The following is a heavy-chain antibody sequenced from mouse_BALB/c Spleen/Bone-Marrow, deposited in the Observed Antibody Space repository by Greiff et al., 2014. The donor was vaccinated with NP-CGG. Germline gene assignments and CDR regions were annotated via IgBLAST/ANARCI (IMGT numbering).Heavy chain of an antibody. Sequence: QVQLQQPGAELVRPGASVTLSCKASGYKFTDYEMHWVKQTPVHGLEWIGSIDPETGGTAYNQNFKGKATLTADRSSTTAYMELRSRTAEDSVVCYGTREGIYFGYDVPMDYWGQGTSVTVSS. J-gene: IGHJ4*01. D-gene: IGHD2-2*01. CDR2: IDPETGGT. CDR1: GYKFTDYE. CDR3: TREGIYFGYDVPMDY. V-gene: IGHV1-15*01.